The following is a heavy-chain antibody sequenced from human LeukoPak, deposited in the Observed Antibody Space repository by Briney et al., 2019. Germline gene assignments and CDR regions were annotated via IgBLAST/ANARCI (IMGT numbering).Heavy chain of an antibody. CDR3: AREMGGAFDI. Sequence: GESLKISCAASGFTFSSYSMNWVRQAPGKGLEWVSSISSSSSYIYYADSVKGRFTISRDNAKNSLYLQMNSLRAEDTAVYYCAREMGGAFDIWGQGTMVTVSS. CDR2: ISSSSSYI. J-gene: IGHJ3*02. D-gene: IGHD1-26*01. CDR1: GFTFSSYS. V-gene: IGHV3-21*01.